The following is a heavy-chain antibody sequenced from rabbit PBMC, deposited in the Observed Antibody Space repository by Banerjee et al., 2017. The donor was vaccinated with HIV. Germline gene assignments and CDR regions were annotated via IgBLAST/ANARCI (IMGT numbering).Heavy chain of an antibody. CDR2: IYAGSSGST. CDR1: GFTISSSYW. Sequence: LEESGGGLVQPEGSLALTCKASGFTISSSYWICWVRRAPGKGLEWIACIYAGSSGSTYYASWAKGRFTISKTSSTTVTLQMTSLTAADTATYFCARNAGTSSYTNLWGPGTLVTVS. D-gene: IGHD8-1*01. CDR3: ARNAGTSSYTNL. V-gene: IGHV1S45*01. J-gene: IGHJ4*01.